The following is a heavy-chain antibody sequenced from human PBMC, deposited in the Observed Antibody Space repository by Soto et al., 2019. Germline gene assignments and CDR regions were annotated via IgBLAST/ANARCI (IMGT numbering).Heavy chain of an antibody. V-gene: IGHV3-33*01. Sequence: QVQLVESGGGVVQPGRSLRLSCAASGFTFSSYGMHWVRQAPGKGLEWVAVIWYDGSIKYYADSVKGRFTISRDNSKNTLYLQMNSLRAEDTAVYYCASDLTFGGVIVQRYYGMDVWGQGTTVTVSS. CDR3: ASDLTFGGVIVQRYYGMDV. D-gene: IGHD3-16*02. J-gene: IGHJ6*02. CDR2: IWYDGSIK. CDR1: GFTFSSYG.